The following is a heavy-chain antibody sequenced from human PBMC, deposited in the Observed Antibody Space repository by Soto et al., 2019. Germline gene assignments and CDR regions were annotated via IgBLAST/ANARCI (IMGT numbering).Heavy chain of an antibody. CDR1: GLPFGING. D-gene: IGHD3-3*01. J-gene: IGHJ6*02. Sequence: QVQLWGLGEAWFRLGRSRDSSFAAPGLPFGINGCPWFPKAQARGWEGWEVISYDTINRYYGDSGRGRFTISRDNFKNTLYLQMNSLRAEDTAVYYCTKDLDFWSGFPNNYGMDVWGQGTTVTVSS. CDR2: ISYDTINR. V-gene: IGHV3-30*18. CDR3: TKDLDFWSGFPNNYGMDV.